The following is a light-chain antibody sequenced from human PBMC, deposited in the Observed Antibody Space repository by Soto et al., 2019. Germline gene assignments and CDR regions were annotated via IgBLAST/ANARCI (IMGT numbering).Light chain of an antibody. J-gene: IGKJ5*01. Sequence: IMLTQSPATLSLYPGERATLSCRASQSVSSYLAWYQQKPGQAPRLLIYDASNRATGIPARFSGSGSGTDFTLTISSLEPEDFAVYYCQQRSNWPITFGQGTRLEIK. CDR1: QSVSSY. CDR3: QQRSNWPIT. CDR2: DAS. V-gene: IGKV3-11*01.